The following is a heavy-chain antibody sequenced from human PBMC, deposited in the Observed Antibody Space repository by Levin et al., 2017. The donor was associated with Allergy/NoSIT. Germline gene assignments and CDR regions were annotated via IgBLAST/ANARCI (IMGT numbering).Heavy chain of an antibody. J-gene: IGHJ4*02. V-gene: IGHV1-46*01. D-gene: IGHD3-22*01. CDR3: ARAGGRITMIVVVTRDYFDY. CDR1: GYTFTSYY. Sequence: GESLKISCKASGYTFTSYYMHWVRQAPGQGLEWMGIINPSGGSTSYAQKFQGRVTMTRDTSTSTVYMELSSLRSEDTAVYYCARAGGRITMIVVVTRDYFDYWGQGTLVTVSS. CDR2: INPSGGST.